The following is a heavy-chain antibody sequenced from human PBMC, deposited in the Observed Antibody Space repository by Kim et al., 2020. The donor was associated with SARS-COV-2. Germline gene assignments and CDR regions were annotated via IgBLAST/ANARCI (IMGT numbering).Heavy chain of an antibody. D-gene: IGHD2-15*01. J-gene: IGHJ4*02. CDR2: IYTSGST. CDR3: ARDRVQHCSGGSCYSD. Sequence: SETLSLTCTVSGGSISSYYWSWIRQPAGKGLEWIGRIYTSGSTNYNPSLKSRVTMSVDTSKNQFSLKLSSVTAADTAVYYCARDRVQHCSGGSCYSDWGQGTLVTVSS. CDR1: GGSISSYY. V-gene: IGHV4-4*07.